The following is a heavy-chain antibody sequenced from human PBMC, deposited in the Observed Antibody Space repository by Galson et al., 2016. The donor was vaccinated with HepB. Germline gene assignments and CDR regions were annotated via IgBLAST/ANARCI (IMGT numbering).Heavy chain of an antibody. J-gene: IGHJ4*02. CDR2: IYHSGST. CDR1: GGSISSSNW. CDR3: ARDRGYQLQTYDY. D-gene: IGHD2-2*01. V-gene: IGHV4-4*02. Sequence: SETLSLTCAVSGGSISSSNWWSWVRQPPGKGLEWIGEIYHSGSTNYNPSLKSRVTISVDKSKNQFSLKLSSVTAADTAVYYCARDRGYQLQTYDYWGQGTLVTVSS.